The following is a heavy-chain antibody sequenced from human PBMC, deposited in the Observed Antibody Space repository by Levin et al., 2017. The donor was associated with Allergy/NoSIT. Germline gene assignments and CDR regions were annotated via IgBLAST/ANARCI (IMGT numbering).Heavy chain of an antibody. CDR3: ARRTSIIGPDYFDH. Sequence: PSETLSLTCVVYGGSFSGFYWSWVRQPPGKGLEWIGEITHRGNTNYNPSLKSRVTISLGTSQGHFSLQLTSVTAADTAVYYCARRTSIIGPDYFDHWAQGTLVTVSS. CDR1: GGSFSGFY. CDR2: ITHRGNT. J-gene: IGHJ4*02. D-gene: IGHD1-1*01. V-gene: IGHV4-34*01.